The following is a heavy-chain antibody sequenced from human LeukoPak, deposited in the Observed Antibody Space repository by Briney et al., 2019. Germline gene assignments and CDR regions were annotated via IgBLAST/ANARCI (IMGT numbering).Heavy chain of an antibody. Sequence: SETLSLTCTVSGGSISSYYWSWIRQPPGKGPEWIGYISYIGNTNYNPSLKSRVTIPVDTSKNQFSLKLSSVTAADTAVYYCARDRHGMDVWGQGTMVTVSS. CDR2: ISYIGNT. CDR1: GGSISSYY. V-gene: IGHV4-59*01. J-gene: IGHJ6*02. CDR3: ARDRHGMDV.